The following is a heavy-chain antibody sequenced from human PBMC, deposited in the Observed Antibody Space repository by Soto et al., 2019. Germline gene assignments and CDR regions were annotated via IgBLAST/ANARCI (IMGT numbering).Heavy chain of an antibody. V-gene: IGHV4-59*01. J-gene: IGHJ4*02. Sequence: SETLSLTCTVSGGSISSYYWSWIRQPPGKGLEWIGYIYYSGSTNYNPSLKSRVTISVDTSKNQFSLKLSSVTAADTAVYYCARARGYSSGWSNPFFDYWGQGTLVTVSS. CDR2: IYYSGST. CDR1: GGSISSYY. CDR3: ARARGYSSGWSNPFFDY. D-gene: IGHD6-19*01.